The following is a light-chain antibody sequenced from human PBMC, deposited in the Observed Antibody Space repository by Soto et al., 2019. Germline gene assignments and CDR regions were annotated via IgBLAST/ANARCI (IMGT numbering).Light chain of an antibody. Sequence: DIQMTQSPSTLSASVGDRVTITCRASQSISSWLAWYQQKPGKAPKLLIYDASSLESGVPSRFSGSGSGTEFTLTIISMQPDNFATYYCQQYNSDPYPFGQGTKLEIK. J-gene: IGKJ2*01. CDR1: QSISSW. V-gene: IGKV1-5*01. CDR3: QQYNSDPYP. CDR2: DAS.